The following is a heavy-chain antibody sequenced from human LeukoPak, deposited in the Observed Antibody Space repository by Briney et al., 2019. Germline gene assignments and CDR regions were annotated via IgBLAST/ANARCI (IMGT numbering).Heavy chain of an antibody. V-gene: IGHV3-23*01. CDR2: ISGSDGAT. J-gene: IGHJ4*02. CDR1: GFTFSSYA. CDR3: AKNKWGPYSSGDY. D-gene: IGHD6-19*01. Sequence: GGSLRLSCAASGFTFSSYAMSWFRQAPGKGLEWVSSISGSDGATYYADSVKGRFTISRDNSKNTLSLQINSLRVEDTAVYYCAKNKWGPYSSGDYWGQGTLVTVS.